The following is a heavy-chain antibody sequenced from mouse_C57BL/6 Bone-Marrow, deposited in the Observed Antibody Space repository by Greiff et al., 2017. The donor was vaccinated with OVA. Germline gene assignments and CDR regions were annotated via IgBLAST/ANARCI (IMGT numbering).Heavy chain of an antibody. CDR2: INPSTGGT. CDR1: GYSFTGYY. V-gene: IGHV1-42*01. J-gene: IGHJ2*01. CDR3: ARPEDYSNFYFDY. Sequence: VQLKQSGPELVKPGASVKISCKASGYSFTGYYMNWVKQSPEKSLEWIGEINPSTGGTTYNQKFKAKATLTVDKSSSTAYMQLKSLTSEDSAVYYCARPEDYSNFYFDYWGQGTTLTVSS. D-gene: IGHD2-5*01.